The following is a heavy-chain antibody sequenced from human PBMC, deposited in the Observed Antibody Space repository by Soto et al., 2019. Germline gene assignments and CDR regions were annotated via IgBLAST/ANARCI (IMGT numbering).Heavy chain of an antibody. Sequence: QVKLQESGPGLVKPSGTLSLTCAVSGASVSSDNWWSWARQPPGKGLEWIGEIYHSGSSNYNPSLKSRVTISVDKSKNQFSLSLSSVTAADTAVYYCARASASVMLRGVIINWGQGTLVSVSS. D-gene: IGHD3-10*01. J-gene: IGHJ4*02. CDR2: IYHSGSS. CDR1: GASVSSDNW. CDR3: ARASASVMLRGVIIN. V-gene: IGHV4-4*02.